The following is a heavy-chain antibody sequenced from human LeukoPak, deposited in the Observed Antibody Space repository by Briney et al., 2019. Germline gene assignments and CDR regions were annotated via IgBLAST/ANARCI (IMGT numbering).Heavy chain of an antibody. V-gene: IGHV1-69*06. J-gene: IGHJ4*02. CDR2: IIPIFGTA. D-gene: IGHD3-9*01. CDR1: GGTFSSYA. CDR3: ARTPKLRYFDWSPYYFDY. Sequence: SVKVSCKASGGTFSSYAISWVRQAPGQGLEWMGGIIPIFGTANYAQKFQGRVTITADKSTSTAYMELSSLRSEDTAVYYCARTPKLRYFDWSPYYFDYWGQGTLVTVSS.